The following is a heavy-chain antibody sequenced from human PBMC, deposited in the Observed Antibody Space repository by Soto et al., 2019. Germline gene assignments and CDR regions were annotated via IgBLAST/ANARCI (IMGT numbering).Heavy chain of an antibody. J-gene: IGHJ3*02. V-gene: IGHV4-31*03. D-gene: IGHD3-9*01. CDR2: IYYSGST. CDR1: GGSISSGGYY. CDR3: ARALWTGDDILTGKDDAFDI. Sequence: QVQLQESGPGLVKPSQTLSLTCTVSGGSISSGGYYWSWIRQHPGKGLEWIGYIYYSGSTYYNPSRKSRVTISVDTSKNQFSLKLSSVTAADTAVYYCARALWTGDDILTGKDDAFDIWGQGTMVTVSS.